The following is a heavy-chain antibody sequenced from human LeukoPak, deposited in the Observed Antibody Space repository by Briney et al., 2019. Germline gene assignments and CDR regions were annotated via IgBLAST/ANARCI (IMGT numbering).Heavy chain of an antibody. CDR1: GGSISSGDYY. CDR3: AREYGDDNWFDP. J-gene: IGHJ5*02. CDR2: IYYSGST. Sequence: TLSLTCTVSGGSISSGDYYWSWIRQPPGKGLEWIGYIYYSGSTYYNPSLKSRVTISVDTPKNQFSLKLSSVTAADTAVYYCAREYGDDNWFDPWGQGTLVTVSS. D-gene: IGHD2-21*02. V-gene: IGHV4-30-4*01.